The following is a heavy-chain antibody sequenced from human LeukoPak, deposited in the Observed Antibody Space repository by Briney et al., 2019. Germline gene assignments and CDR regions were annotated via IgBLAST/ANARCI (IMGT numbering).Heavy chain of an antibody. J-gene: IGHJ4*02. V-gene: IGHV4-59*08. CDR2: IYYKGNT. Sequence: SETLSLTCTVSGGSINSHYWSWIRQPPGKGLEWIGDIYYKGNTNYNPSLKSRVTISVDTSKNHLSLKLTSVLAADTAIYYCVRRDNTGWNYFDYWGQGILDTVSS. CDR1: GGSINSHY. D-gene: IGHD6-19*01. CDR3: VRRDNTGWNYFDY.